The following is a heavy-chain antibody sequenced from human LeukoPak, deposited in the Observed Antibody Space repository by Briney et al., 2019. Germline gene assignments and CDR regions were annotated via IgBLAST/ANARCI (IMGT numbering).Heavy chain of an antibody. Sequence: SETLSLTCTVSGGSISSYYWSWIRQPAGKGLEWIGRIYTSGSTNYNPSLKSRVTMSVDTSKNQFSLKLSSVTAAGTAVYYCARGDFWSGYYISGFDYWGQGTLVTVSS. D-gene: IGHD3-3*01. CDR3: ARGDFWSGYYISGFDY. CDR1: GGSISSYY. CDR2: IYTSGST. V-gene: IGHV4-4*07. J-gene: IGHJ4*02.